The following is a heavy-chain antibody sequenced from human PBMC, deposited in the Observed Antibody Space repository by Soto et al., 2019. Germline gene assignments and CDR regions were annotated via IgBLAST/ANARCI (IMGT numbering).Heavy chain of an antibody. Sequence: QVQLQESGPGLVKPSETLSLTCTVAGGSLTDHYWNWFRQSPGKGLHWIGYVYYSGGTNYNPSLKNRVTMSVDTSKNQFSLILRSVTAADTAVYYCARGNDWKSSTFDIWGQGTMVSVSS. J-gene: IGHJ3*02. CDR1: GGSLTDHY. CDR2: VYYSGGT. CDR3: ARGNDWKSSTFDI. D-gene: IGHD2-21*01. V-gene: IGHV4-59*11.